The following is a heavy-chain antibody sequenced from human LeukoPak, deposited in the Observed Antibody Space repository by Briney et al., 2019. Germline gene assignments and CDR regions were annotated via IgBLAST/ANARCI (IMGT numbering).Heavy chain of an antibody. V-gene: IGHV3-23*01. CDR1: GFTFASCA. Sequence: QPGGSLRLSCAASGFTFASCAMSWVRQAPGKRLEWVSSISSSGGSTYYADSVKGRFTISRDNSKNTLYLQVNSLRAEDTAVYYCAKSLAAARDYWGQGTLVTVSS. CDR2: ISSSGGST. J-gene: IGHJ4*02. D-gene: IGHD6-13*01. CDR3: AKSLAAARDY.